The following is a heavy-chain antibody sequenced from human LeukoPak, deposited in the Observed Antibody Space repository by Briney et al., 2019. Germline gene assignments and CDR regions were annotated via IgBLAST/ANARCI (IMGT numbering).Heavy chain of an antibody. D-gene: IGHD3-10*02. CDR2: ISDDETYK. CDR3: AELGITMIGGV. V-gene: IGHV3-30-3*01. J-gene: IGHJ6*04. CDR1: GFTFNSYS. Sequence: GGSLRLSCAASGFTFNSYSMHWVRQAPGKGLEWVTAISDDETYKFYADSVKGRFTISRDNSKNTLYLQMNSLRVEDTAIYYCAELGITMIGGVWGKGTTVTTSS.